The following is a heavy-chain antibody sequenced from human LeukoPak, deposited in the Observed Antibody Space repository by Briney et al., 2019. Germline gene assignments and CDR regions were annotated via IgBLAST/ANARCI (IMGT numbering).Heavy chain of an antibody. V-gene: IGHV3-23*01. CDR3: AKAGYSSSWSLEDVDY. J-gene: IGHJ4*02. CDR1: GFTFSSYA. Sequence: TGGSLRLSCAASGFTFSSYAMSWVRQAPGKGLEWVSAISGSGGSTYYADSVKGRFTISRDNSKNTLYLQMNSLRAEDTAVYYCAKAGYSSSWSLEDVDYWGQGTLVTVSS. CDR2: ISGSGGST. D-gene: IGHD6-13*01.